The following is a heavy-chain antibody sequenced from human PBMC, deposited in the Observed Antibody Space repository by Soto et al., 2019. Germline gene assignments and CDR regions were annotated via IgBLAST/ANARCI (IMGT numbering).Heavy chain of an antibody. J-gene: IGHJ5*02. V-gene: IGHV6-1*01. CDR2: TYYRSRFFS. Sequence: PSQPLSLTCSISGDSVSSYSAAWNWISQSPSGGLEWLGRTYYRSRFFSDYAESVKSRIIINPDTSKNQFSLQLKSVTPEDTAVYYCVRDRYSSSGWFDPWGQGTPVTVSS. CDR3: VRDRYSSSGWFDP. CDR1: GDSVSSYSAA. D-gene: IGHD3-10*01.